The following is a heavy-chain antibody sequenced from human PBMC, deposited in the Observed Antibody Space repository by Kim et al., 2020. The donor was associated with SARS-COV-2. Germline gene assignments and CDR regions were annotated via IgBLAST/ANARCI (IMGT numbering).Heavy chain of an antibody. CDR2: VSPADSIT. J-gene: IGHJ3*01. CDR3: ARCHYYDSGGNYWANSFD. D-gene: IGHD3-22*01. V-gene: IGHV5-51*01. CDR1: GYSFTDFW. Sequence: GESLKISCEGSGYSFTDFWIALVRHMPGKGLEWMGIVSPADSITKYSPSFQGQVTISADKSISTAFLQWSSLKASDTAMYYCARCHYYDSGGNYWANSFD.